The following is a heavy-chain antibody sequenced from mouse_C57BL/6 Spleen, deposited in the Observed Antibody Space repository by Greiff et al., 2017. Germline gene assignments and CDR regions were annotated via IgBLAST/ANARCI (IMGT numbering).Heavy chain of an antibody. D-gene: IGHD1-1*01. J-gene: IGHJ2*01. Sequence: QVQLQQSDAELVKPGASVKISCKVSGYTFTDHTIHWMKQRPEQGLEWIGYIYPRDGSTKYNEKFKGKATLTADKSSSTAYMQLNSLTSEDSAVYFCARSKAYYYGSSYYFDYWGQGTTLTVSS. CDR1: GYTFTDHT. CDR3: ARSKAYYYGSSYYFDY. V-gene: IGHV1-78*01. CDR2: IYPRDGST.